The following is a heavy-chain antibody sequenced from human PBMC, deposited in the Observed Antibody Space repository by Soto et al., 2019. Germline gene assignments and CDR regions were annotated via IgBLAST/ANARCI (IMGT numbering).Heavy chain of an antibody. CDR1: GYTFSTYG. CDR2: LNGGTGQT. Sequence: ASVKVSCKASGYTFSTYGMHWVRQAPGQSLEWMGWLNGGTGQTRYSQRFQDRVIITRDTSASTGYMEQSSLRSEDTAVYYCARGKGMEENYFYYGLDIWGQGTTVTVSS. V-gene: IGHV1-3*01. CDR3: ARGKGMEENYFYYGLDI. J-gene: IGHJ6*02. D-gene: IGHD1-1*01.